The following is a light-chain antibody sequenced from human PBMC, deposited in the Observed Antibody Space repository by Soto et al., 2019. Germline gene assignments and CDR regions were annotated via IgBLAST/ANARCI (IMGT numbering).Light chain of an antibody. CDR3: QQYDRYSLS. Sequence: DIQMTQSPSTLSASVGDRVTITCRASQSIRGWLAWYQHKPGEAPKLLIYKASTLDSGVPSRFSGSGSGTDFTLTISSLQPDDFATYYCQQYDRYSLSFGPGTKVEIK. CDR2: KAS. V-gene: IGKV1-5*03. CDR1: QSIRGW. J-gene: IGKJ3*01.